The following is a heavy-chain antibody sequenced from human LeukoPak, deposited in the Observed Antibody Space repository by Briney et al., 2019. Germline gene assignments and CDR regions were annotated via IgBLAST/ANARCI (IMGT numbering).Heavy chain of an antibody. J-gene: IGHJ6*03. D-gene: IGHD6-13*01. V-gene: IGHV1-8*01. CDR1: VYTFTSYD. Sequence: ASVKVSCKASVYTFTSYDINWVRQAPGQGLEWMGWMNPNSGNTGYAQKFQGRVTMTRNTSISTAYMELSSLRSEDTAVYYCAITGYSSSWYYYYYMDVWGKGTTVTVSS. CDR3: AITGYSSSWYYYYYMDV. CDR2: MNPNSGNT.